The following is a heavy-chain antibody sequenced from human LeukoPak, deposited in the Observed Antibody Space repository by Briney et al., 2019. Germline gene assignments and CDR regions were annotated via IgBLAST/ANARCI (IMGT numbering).Heavy chain of an antibody. V-gene: IGHV3-48*03. D-gene: IGHD6-6*01. J-gene: IGHJ6*03. CDR2: ISSSGSTI. Sequence: GGSLRLSCAASGFTFSSYEMNWVRQAPGKGLEWVSYISSSGSTIYYADSVKGRFTISRDNAKNSLYLQMNSLRAEDTAVYYCAREGQLMCYYYYMDVWGKGTTVTVSS. CDR3: AREGQLMCYYYYMDV. CDR1: GFTFSSYE.